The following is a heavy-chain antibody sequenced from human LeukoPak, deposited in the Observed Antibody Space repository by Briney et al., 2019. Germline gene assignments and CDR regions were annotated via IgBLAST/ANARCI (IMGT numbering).Heavy chain of an antibody. V-gene: IGHV3-21*01. CDR3: ARVTAAAGPDY. CDR1: GFTFSSYS. Sequence: PGGSLRLSCAASGFTFSSYSMNWVRQAPRKGLEWVSSISSSSTYVYYADPVKGRFTISRDNAKNSLYLQMNSLRADDTAVYYCARVTAAAGPDYWGQGTLVTVSS. CDR2: ISSSSTYV. D-gene: IGHD6-13*01. J-gene: IGHJ4*02.